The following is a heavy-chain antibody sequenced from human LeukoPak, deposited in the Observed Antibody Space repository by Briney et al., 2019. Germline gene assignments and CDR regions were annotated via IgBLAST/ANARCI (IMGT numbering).Heavy chain of an antibody. Sequence: SQTLSLTCAISGDSVSSKSDAWNWIRQSPSRGLEWLGRTYYRSKWSSGYAESVKSRLTISPDTSKNQFSLQLRSVTPDDTAVYYCARSQTGGTFDFWGQGALVTVSS. CDR1: GDSVSSKSDA. CDR2: TYYRSKWSS. V-gene: IGHV6-1*01. D-gene: IGHD1/OR15-1a*01. J-gene: IGHJ4*02. CDR3: ARSQTGGTFDF.